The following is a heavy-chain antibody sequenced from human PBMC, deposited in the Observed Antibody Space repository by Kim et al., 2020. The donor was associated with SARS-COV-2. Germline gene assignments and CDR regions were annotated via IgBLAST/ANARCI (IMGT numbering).Heavy chain of an antibody. D-gene: IGHD3-9*01. CDR2: IYYSGST. V-gene: IGHV4-31*03. J-gene: IGHJ5*02. Sequence: SETLSLTCTVSGGSISSGGYYWSWIRQHPGKGLEWIGYIYYSGSTYYNPSLKSRVTISVDTSKNQFSLKLSSVTAADTAVYYCARGARRYFDWFEPRINWFDPWGQGTLVTVSS. CDR1: GGSISSGGYY. CDR3: ARGARRYFDWFEPRINWFDP.